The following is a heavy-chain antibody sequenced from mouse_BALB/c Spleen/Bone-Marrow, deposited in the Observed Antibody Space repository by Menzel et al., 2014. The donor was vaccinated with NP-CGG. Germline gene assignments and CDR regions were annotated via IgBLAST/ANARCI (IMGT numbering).Heavy chain of an antibody. CDR3: ARSYGNYVDY. CDR1: GYTFTSYW. D-gene: IGHD2-1*01. Sequence: QVQLKQSGAELAKPGAPVRMSCKTSGYTFTSYWMHWVKQRPGQGLEWFGYIDPSTGYTEFNQKFKDRATLTADKSSSTAYMQLSSLTSEDSAVYYCARSYGNYVDYWGQSTTLAVSS. CDR2: IDPSTGYT. J-gene: IGHJ2*01. V-gene: IGHV1-7*01.